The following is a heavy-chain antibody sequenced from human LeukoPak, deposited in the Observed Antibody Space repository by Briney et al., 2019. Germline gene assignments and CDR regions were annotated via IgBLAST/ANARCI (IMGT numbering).Heavy chain of an antibody. CDR2: IIPIFGTA. Sequence: SVKVSCKASGGTFSSYAISWARQAPGQGLEWMGGIIPIFGTANYAQKFQGRVTITADESTSTAYMELGSLRSEDTAVYYCAGHDFWSGSWFDPWGQGTLVTVSS. V-gene: IGHV1-69*13. CDR3: AGHDFWSGSWFDP. CDR1: GGTFSSYA. D-gene: IGHD3-3*01. J-gene: IGHJ5*02.